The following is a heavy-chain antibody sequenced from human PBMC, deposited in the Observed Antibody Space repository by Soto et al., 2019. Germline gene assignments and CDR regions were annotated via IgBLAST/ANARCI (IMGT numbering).Heavy chain of an antibody. CDR3: GGEGFGALHRLVDV. CDR1: GDSVSSYK. CDR2: IDNNGGT. Sequence: PSETLSLTCTVSGDSVSSYKWSWIRQTPGKGLEWIGYIDNNGGTSYNPSLRSRVTMSVDTTTKQFSLRLNSVTAADTAVDYGGGEGFGALHRLVDVRGQGTTVPVSS. D-gene: IGHD3-10*01. J-gene: IGHJ6*02. V-gene: IGHV4-4*08.